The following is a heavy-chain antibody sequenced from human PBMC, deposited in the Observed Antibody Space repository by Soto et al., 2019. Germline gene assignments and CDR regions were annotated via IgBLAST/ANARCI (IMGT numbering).Heavy chain of an antibody. Sequence: GGSLRLSCAASGFTFSSYAMSWVRQAPGKGLEWVSAISGSGGSTYYANSVKGRFTISRDNSKNTLYLQMNSLRAEDTAVYYCAKVRSGWYYFDYWGQGTLVTVSS. D-gene: IGHD6-19*01. CDR2: ISGSGGST. CDR1: GFTFSSYA. J-gene: IGHJ4*02. V-gene: IGHV3-23*01. CDR3: AKVRSGWYYFDY.